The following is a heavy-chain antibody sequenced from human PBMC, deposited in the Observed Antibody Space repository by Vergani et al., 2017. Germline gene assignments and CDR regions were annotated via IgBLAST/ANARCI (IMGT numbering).Heavy chain of an antibody. J-gene: IGHJ3*02. Sequence: QVQLQESGPGLVKPSETLSLTCTVSGGSITNNFWSWIRRPPGKGLDWIGYIHHSGATNSKSSLRSRVSISIDTSKSSFSLRLSAVTTADTAMYYCARDTFHFDAENDDDVFESWGQGTMVIVSS. D-gene: IGHD1-14*01. CDR1: GGSITNNF. CDR3: ARDTFHFDAENDDDVFES. CDR2: IHHSGAT. V-gene: IGHV4-59*01.